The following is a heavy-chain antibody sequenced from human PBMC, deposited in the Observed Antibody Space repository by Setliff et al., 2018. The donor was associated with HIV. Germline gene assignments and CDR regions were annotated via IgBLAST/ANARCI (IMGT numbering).Heavy chain of an antibody. CDR3: ANLWELGA. D-gene: IGHD3-16*01. V-gene: IGHV3-7*03. Sequence: GSLRLSCAASGFTFSNYWMDWVRQAPGKGLEWVATIKQDGSEIYYMDSVKGRFTISRDNARTSLFLEMRSLRDEDTAVYLCANLWELGAWGQGTLVTVS. J-gene: IGHJ5*02. CDR1: GFTFSNYW. CDR2: IKQDGSEI.